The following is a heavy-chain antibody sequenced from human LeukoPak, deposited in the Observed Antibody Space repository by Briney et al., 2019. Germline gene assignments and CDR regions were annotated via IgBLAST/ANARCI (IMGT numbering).Heavy chain of an antibody. CDR1: GGSFSGYY. D-gene: IGHD3-3*01. CDR3: ARGYYDFWSGYYSTPWIGYYFDY. Sequence: SETLSLTCAVYGGSFSGYYWSWIRQPPGKGLEWIGYIYYSGSTNYNPSLKSRVTISVDTSKNQFSLKLSSVTAADTAVYYCARGYYDFWSGYYSTPWIGYYFDYWGQGTLVTVSS. CDR2: IYYSGST. J-gene: IGHJ4*02. V-gene: IGHV4-59*08.